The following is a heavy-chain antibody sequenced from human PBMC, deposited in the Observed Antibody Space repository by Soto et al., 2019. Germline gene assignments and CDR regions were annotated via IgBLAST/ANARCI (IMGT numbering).Heavy chain of an antibody. Sequence: ASVKVSCKASGYTFTSYYMHWVRQAPGKGLEWMGGFDPEDGETIYAQKFQGRVTMTEDTSTDTAYMELSSLRSEDTAVYYCASCTIGGYSYGYYYYYGMDVWGQGTTVTVSS. V-gene: IGHV1-24*01. D-gene: IGHD5-18*01. CDR1: GYTFTSYY. CDR2: FDPEDGET. CDR3: ASCTIGGYSYGYYYYYGMDV. J-gene: IGHJ6*02.